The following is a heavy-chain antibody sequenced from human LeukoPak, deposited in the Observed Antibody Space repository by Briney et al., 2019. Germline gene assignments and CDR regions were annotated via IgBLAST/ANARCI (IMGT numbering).Heavy chain of an antibody. CDR3: TRQRCSSGRVGGSIDWYFDL. V-gene: IGHV3-73*01. Sequence: GGSLRLSCAASGFTFSGSAMHWVRQASGKGLEWVGRIRSKANSYATAYAASVKGRFTISRDDSKNTAYLQMNSLKTEDTAVYYCTRQRCSSGRVGGSIDWYFDLWGRGTLVTVSS. CDR2: IRSKANSYAT. CDR1: GFTFSGSA. J-gene: IGHJ2*01. D-gene: IGHD6-19*01.